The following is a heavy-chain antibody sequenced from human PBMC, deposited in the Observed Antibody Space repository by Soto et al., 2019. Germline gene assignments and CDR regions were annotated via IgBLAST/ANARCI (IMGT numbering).Heavy chain of an antibody. CDR3: ARGYCTTTICDPWFDP. CDR1: GKRYTSYR. J-gene: IGHJ5*02. CDR2: IYPGDSET. V-gene: IGHV5-51*01. D-gene: IGHD2-2*01. Sequence: YSLKLSWTRIGKRYTSYRIGWGRQIHGKALEWMGIIYPGDSETKYSPSFQGQVTISVDNSITTAYRQWTSLQASDTAVYYCARGYCTTTICDPWFDPWGQGTLVTVSS.